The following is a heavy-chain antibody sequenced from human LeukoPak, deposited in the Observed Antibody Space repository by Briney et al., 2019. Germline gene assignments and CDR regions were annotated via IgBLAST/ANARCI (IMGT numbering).Heavy chain of an antibody. V-gene: IGHV3-23*01. Sequence: GGSLRLSCAASGFTFSSYAMSWVRQAPGKGLEWVSAISGSGGSTYYADSVKGRFTISRDNSKDTLYLQMNSLRAEDTAVYYCAKRSGEGSYFDYWGQGTLVTVSS. J-gene: IGHJ4*02. CDR2: ISGSGGST. D-gene: IGHD7-27*01. CDR1: GFTFSSYA. CDR3: AKRSGEGSYFDY.